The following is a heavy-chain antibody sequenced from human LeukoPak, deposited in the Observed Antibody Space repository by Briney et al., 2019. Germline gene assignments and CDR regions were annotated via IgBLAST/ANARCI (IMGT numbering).Heavy chain of an antibody. Sequence: PGGSLRLSCAASGFTFSSYAMNWVRQAPGKGLEWVAVISYDGSNKYYADSVKGRFTISRDNSKNTLYLQMDSLRAEDTAVYYCAKDNTDYGDYVDAFDIWGQGTMVTVSS. J-gene: IGHJ3*02. V-gene: IGHV3-30*18. D-gene: IGHD4-17*01. CDR3: AKDNTDYGDYVDAFDI. CDR1: GFTFSSYA. CDR2: ISYDGSNK.